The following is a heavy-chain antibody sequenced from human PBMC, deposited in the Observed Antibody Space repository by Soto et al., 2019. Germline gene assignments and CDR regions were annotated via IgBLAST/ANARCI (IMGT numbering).Heavy chain of an antibody. Sequence: SPDTLSLTLAVYGGSFIGYYWSWIRQPPGKGLRWIGESNHSGSTNYNPSLKSRLTIGVDTSKTQISLKLSCGTAANTAAYYCARDVVADAIPQWVRDWIDPWGQVTLVTVSS. D-gene: IGHD2-2*02. CDR2: SNHSGST. V-gene: IGHV4-34*01. CDR3: ARDVVADAIPQWVRDWIDP. J-gene: IGHJ5*02. CDR1: GGSFIGYY.